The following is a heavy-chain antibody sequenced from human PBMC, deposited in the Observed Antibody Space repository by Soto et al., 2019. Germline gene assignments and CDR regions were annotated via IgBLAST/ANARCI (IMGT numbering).Heavy chain of an antibody. CDR2: IYYSGST. Sequence: PSETLSLTCTVSGASISSYYWSWFRQPPGKGLEWIGYIYYSGSTNYNPSLKSRVTISVDTSKNQFSLKLNSMTAADTVVYYCARHNYGSGSTYFDYWGQGTLVTVSS. J-gene: IGHJ4*02. V-gene: IGHV4-59*08. CDR1: GASISSYY. CDR3: ARHNYGSGSTYFDY. D-gene: IGHD3-10*01.